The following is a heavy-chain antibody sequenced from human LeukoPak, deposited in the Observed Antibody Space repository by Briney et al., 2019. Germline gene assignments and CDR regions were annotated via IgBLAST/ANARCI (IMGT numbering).Heavy chain of an antibody. Sequence: PSETLFPTCTVSGGSISSYYWSWIRQPPGKGLEWIGYIYYSGSTNYNPSLKSRVTISVDTSKNQFSLKLSSVTAADTAVYYCARDSGAYSSGWYSYWFDPWGQGTLVTVSS. CDR1: GGSISSYY. CDR2: IYYSGST. D-gene: IGHD6-19*01. CDR3: ARDSGAYSSGWYSYWFDP. V-gene: IGHV4-59*01. J-gene: IGHJ5*02.